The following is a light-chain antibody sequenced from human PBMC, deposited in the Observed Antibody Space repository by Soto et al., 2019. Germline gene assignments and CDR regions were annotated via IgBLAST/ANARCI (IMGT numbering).Light chain of an antibody. CDR3: CSYAGTLV. CDR2: EVS. Sequence: QSVLTQPASVSVSPGQSIAISCTGTSSDVGSYNLVSWYQQHPGKAPKLMIYEVSKRPSGVSNRFSGSKSGNTASLTISGLQAEDEADYYCCSYAGTLVFGGGTKVTVL. V-gene: IGLV2-23*02. CDR1: SSDVGSYNL. J-gene: IGLJ2*01.